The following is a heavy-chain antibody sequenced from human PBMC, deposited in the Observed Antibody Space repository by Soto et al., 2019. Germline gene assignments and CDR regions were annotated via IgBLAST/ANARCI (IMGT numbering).Heavy chain of an antibody. J-gene: IGHJ4*02. CDR3: ARDCSSTSCYDY. D-gene: IGHD2-2*01. Sequence: ASVKVSCKASGGTFSSYAISWVRQAPGQGLEWMGGIIPIFGTANYAQKFQGRVTITADESTSTAYMELSSLRSEDTAVYYCARDCSSTSCYDYWGQGTLVTVSS. V-gene: IGHV1-69*13. CDR1: GGTFSSYA. CDR2: IIPIFGTA.